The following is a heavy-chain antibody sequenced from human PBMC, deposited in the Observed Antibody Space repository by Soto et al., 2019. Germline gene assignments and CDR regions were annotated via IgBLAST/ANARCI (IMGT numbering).Heavy chain of an antibody. Sequence: SETLSLTCAVYCGSFSGYYWSWIRQPPGKGLEWIGEINHSGSTNYNPSLKSRVTISVDTSKNQFSLKLSSVTAADTAVYYCARGLTGGAAADPNNWFDPWGQGTQVTVSS. J-gene: IGHJ5*02. V-gene: IGHV4-34*01. D-gene: IGHD6-13*01. CDR3: ARGLTGGAAADPNNWFDP. CDR1: CGSFSGYY. CDR2: INHSGST.